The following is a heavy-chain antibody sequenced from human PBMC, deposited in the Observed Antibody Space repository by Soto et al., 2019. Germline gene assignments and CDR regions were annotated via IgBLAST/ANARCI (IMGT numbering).Heavy chain of an antibody. D-gene: IGHD4-4*01. CDR2: TDPSDSST. Sequence: LKISCEASGYTFDNYRITWVRQVPGKGLEWMGKTDPSDSSTNYNSAFEGHVTISLDKSVTTAYLQWSSLKASDTAIYYCARLGHDYSNSGMDVWGQGTTVTVSS. V-gene: IGHV5-10-1*01. J-gene: IGHJ6*02. CDR1: GYTFDNYR. CDR3: ARLGHDYSNSGMDV.